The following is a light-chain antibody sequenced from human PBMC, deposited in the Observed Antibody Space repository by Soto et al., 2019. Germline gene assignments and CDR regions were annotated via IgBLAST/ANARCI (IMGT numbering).Light chain of an antibody. J-gene: IGKJ5*01. CDR2: AAP. CDR3: QQRSDWPRIT. Sequence: QMTQSPSFLSASVGEKIIITCRASRDVGSDVSWYQQKPGQAPKLLIYAAPNLYTGVPSRFSGSRSGTEFTLTISSLQPEDFAVYYCQQRSDWPRITFGQGTLLEI. CDR1: RDVGSD. V-gene: IGKV1-17*01.